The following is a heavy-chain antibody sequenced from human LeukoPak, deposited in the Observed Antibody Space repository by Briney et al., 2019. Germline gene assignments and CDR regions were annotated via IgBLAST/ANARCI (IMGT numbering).Heavy chain of an antibody. J-gene: IGHJ5*02. CDR1: GFTFSSYS. D-gene: IGHD3-3*01. V-gene: IGHV3-21*01. CDR3: ARDLGAEDWFDP. Sequence: PGGSLRLSCAASGFTFSSYSMNWVRQAPGKGLEWVSSISSSSSYIYYADSVKGRFTISRDNAKNSLYLQMNSLRAEDTAVYYCARDLGAEDWFDPWGQGTLVTVSS. CDR2: ISSSSSYI.